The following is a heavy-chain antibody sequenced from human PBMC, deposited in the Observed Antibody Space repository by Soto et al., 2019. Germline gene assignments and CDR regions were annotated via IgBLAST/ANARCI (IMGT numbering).Heavy chain of an antibody. D-gene: IGHD2-8*01. J-gene: IGHJ4*02. CDR1: GFTFSNYA. V-gene: IGHV3-23*01. CDR3: AKEAGGVVLMVYATYFDY. Sequence: GGSLRLSCAASGFTFSNYAMNWVRQAPGKGLEWVSAISGSGGSTYYADSVKGRFTISRDNSKNTLYLQMNSLRAEDTAVYYCAKEAGGVVLMVYATYFDYWGQGTLVTVSS. CDR2: ISGSGGST.